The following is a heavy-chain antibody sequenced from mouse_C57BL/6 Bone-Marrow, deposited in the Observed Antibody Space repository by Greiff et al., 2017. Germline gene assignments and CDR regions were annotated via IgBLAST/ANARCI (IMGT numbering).Heavy chain of an antibody. V-gene: IGHV1-66*01. Sequence: VQLVESGPELVKPGASVKISCKASGYSFTRYYIHWVKQKPGQGLEWIGWIYPGSGNTKYNEKFKGKATLTADTSSSTAYLQLSSLTSEDSAVYYCARVGYRGWFAYWGQGTLVTVSA. CDR2: IYPGSGNT. CDR1: GYSFTRYY. D-gene: IGHD2-14*01. CDR3: ARVGYRGWFAY. J-gene: IGHJ3*01.